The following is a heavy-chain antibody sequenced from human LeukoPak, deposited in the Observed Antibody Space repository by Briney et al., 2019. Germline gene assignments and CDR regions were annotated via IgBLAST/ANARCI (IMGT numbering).Heavy chain of an antibody. CDR3: AKSNSGSYYMAFDY. CDR2: TSCNSGDV. Sequence: GGSLRLSCAASGFTFDDYAMHWVRQAPGKGLEWVSGTSCNSGDVGYADSVKGRFTISRDNAKNSLYLQMNSLRTEDTALYYCAKSNSGSYYMAFDYWGQGTLVTVPS. J-gene: IGHJ4*02. V-gene: IGHV3-9*01. D-gene: IGHD1-26*01. CDR1: GFTFDDYA.